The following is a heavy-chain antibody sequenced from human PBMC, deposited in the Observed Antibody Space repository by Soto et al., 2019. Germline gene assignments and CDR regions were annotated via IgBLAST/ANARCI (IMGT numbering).Heavy chain of an antibody. CDR2: ISSSSSTI. CDR1: GFTFSSYS. CDR3: ARKGGSWSYYYYGMDV. V-gene: IGHV3-48*02. D-gene: IGHD2-15*01. J-gene: IGHJ6*02. Sequence: EVQLVESGGGLVQPGGSLRLSCAASGFTFSSYSMNWVRQAPGKGLEWVSYISSSSSTIYYADSVKGRFTISRDNAKNSLYLQMNSLRDEDTAVYYCARKGGSWSYYYYGMDVWGQGTTVTVSS.